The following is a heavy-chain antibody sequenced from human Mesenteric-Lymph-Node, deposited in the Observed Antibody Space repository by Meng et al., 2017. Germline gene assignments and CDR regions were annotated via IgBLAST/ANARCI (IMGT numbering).Heavy chain of an antibody. J-gene: IGHJ4*02. CDR2: IYHSGST. CDR1: GGSVSSNNW. V-gene: IGHV4-4*02. Sequence: QGQLQEPGPGLVKPSGTRSLTCTVSGGSVSSNNWWSWVRQPPGKGLEWIGEIYHSGSTNYNPSLKSRVSISVDKSKNQFSLKLSSVTAADTAVHYCARADKVRFGYWGQGTLVTVSS. CDR3: ARADKVRFGY.